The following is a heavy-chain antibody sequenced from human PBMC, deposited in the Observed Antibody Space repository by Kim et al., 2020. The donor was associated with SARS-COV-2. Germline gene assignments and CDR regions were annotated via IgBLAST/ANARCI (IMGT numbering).Heavy chain of an antibody. CDR3: AIRVAVAGTIDY. Sequence: YYADSVKGRFTISRDNSKDPLKLQMNSLRAEDTAVYYCAIRVAVAGTIDYWGQGTLVTVSS. J-gene: IGHJ4*02. D-gene: IGHD6-19*01. V-gene: IGHV3-23*01.